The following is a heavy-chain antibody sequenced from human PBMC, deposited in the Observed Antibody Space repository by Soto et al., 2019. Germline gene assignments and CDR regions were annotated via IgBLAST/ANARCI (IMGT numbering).Heavy chain of an antibody. V-gene: IGHV1-2*02. D-gene: IGHD2-2*02. Sequence: ASVKVSSKASGYTFTGYYMHWVRQAPGQGLEWMGWINPNSGGTNYAQKFQGRVTMTRDTSISTAYMELSRLRSDDTAVYYCARIVVVPAAIPPYYYYYGMDVWGQGTTVTVSS. J-gene: IGHJ6*02. CDR1: GYTFTGYY. CDR3: ARIVVVPAAIPPYYYYYGMDV. CDR2: INPNSGGT.